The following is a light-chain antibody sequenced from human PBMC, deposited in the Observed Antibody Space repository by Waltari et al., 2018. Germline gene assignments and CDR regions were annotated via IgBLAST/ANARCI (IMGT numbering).Light chain of an antibody. CDR2: AAS. CDR1: QSISPY. J-gene: IGKJ3*01. Sequence: DIQMTQSPSSLSASVGDRFTITCRASQSISPYLNWYQQKAGKAPRLLIYAASLLQSGGPPRFSGSGSGTDFTLIISSLQPEDLATYYCQQSHTTPLTFGPGTKVEIK. CDR3: QQSHTTPLT. V-gene: IGKV1-39*01.